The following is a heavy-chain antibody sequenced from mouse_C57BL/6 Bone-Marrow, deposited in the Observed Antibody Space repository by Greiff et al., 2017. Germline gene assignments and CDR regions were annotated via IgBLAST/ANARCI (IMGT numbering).Heavy chain of an antibody. V-gene: IGHV3-1*01. CDR2: ISYSGST. CDR3: ARGDYGNSAWFAY. J-gene: IGHJ3*01. Sequence: EVQLQQSGPGMVKPSQSLSLTCTVTGYSITSGYDWHWIRHFPGNKLEWMGYISYSGSTNYNPSLKSRISITHDTSKNHFFLKLNSVTTEDTATYYCARGDYGNSAWFAYWGQGTLVTVSA. CDR1: GYSITSGYD. D-gene: IGHD2-1*01.